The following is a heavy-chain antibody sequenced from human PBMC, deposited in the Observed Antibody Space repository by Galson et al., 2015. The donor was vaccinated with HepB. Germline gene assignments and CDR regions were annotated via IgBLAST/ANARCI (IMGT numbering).Heavy chain of an antibody. V-gene: IGHV3-23*01. CDR1: GFTFSSYA. CDR3: AKKVGYGDRRNFDY. CDR2: ISGSGGST. D-gene: IGHD4-17*01. J-gene: IGHJ4*02. Sequence: SLRLSCAASGFTFSSYAMSWVRQAPGKGLEWVSAISGSGGSTYYADSVKGRFTISRDNSKNTLYLQMDSLRAEDTAVYYCAKKVGYGDRRNFDYWGQGTLVTVSS.